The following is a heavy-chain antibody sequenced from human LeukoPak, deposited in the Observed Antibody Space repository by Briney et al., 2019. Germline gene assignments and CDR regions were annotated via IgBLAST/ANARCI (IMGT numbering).Heavy chain of an antibody. D-gene: IGHD4-11*01. J-gene: IGHJ6*02. V-gene: IGHV3-30*18. Sequence: GGSLRLSCAASGFTFSSYGMHWVRQAPGKGLEWVAVISYDRSNKYYADSVKGRFTISRDNSKNTLYLQMNSLRAEDTAVYYCAKSRRGYSTYYYYGMDVWGQGTTVTVSS. CDR2: ISYDRSNK. CDR3: AKSRRGYSTYYYYGMDV. CDR1: GFTFSSYG.